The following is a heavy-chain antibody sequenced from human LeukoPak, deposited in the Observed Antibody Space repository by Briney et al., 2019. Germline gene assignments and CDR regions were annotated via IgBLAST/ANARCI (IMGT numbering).Heavy chain of an antibody. D-gene: IGHD2-21*02. V-gene: IGHV4-34*01. CDR3: ARGGGVVTAIIRPFDY. J-gene: IGHJ4*02. Sequence: SETLSLTCAVYGGSFSGYYWSCIRQPPGKGLEWIGEINHSGSTNYNPSLKSRVTISVDTSKNQFSLKLSSVTAPDTAVYYCARGGGVVTAIIRPFDYWGQGTLVTVSS. CDR2: INHSGST. CDR1: GGSFSGYY.